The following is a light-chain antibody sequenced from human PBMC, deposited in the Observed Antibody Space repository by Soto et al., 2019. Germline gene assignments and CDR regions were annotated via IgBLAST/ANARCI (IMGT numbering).Light chain of an antibody. CDR3: QQYNSYST. CDR2: DAS. CDR1: QSISNW. V-gene: IGKV1-5*01. J-gene: IGKJ1*01. Sequence: DTQMTQSPSTLSASVGERVTITRRASQSISNWLAWYQQTPGKAPKLPIYDASSLESGVPSRFSGGGFGTEFTITISSLQPEDFASYYCQQYNSYSTVGQGTKVDIK.